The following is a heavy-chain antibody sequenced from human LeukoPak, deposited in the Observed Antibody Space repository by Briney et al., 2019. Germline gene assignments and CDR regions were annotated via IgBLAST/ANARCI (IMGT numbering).Heavy chain of an antibody. J-gene: IGHJ6*02. CDR1: GYTFTSYG. CDR3: ARSPIGIVVVVAATLYGMDV. Sequence: GASVKVSCKASGYTFTSYGINWVRQAPGQGLEWMGWISAYNGNTNYAQKSQGRVTMTTDTSTFTAYMELRSLRSEDTAMYYCARSPIGIVVVVAATLYGMDVWGQGTTVTVSS. D-gene: IGHD2-15*01. V-gene: IGHV1-18*01. CDR2: ISAYNGNT.